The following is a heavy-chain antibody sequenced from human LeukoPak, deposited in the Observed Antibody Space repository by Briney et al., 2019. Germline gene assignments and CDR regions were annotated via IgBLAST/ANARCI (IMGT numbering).Heavy chain of an antibody. V-gene: IGHV3-23*01. J-gene: IGHJ4*02. CDR2: ISGSGGST. CDR1: GFTFSSYS. Sequence: QPGGSLRLSCAASGFTFSSYSMNWVRQAPGKGLEWVSAISGSGGSTYYADSVKGRFTISRDNSKNTLYLQMNSLRAEDTAVYYCAKVVWDYYGSGPMGYWGQGTLVTVSS. CDR3: AKVVWDYYGSGPMGY. D-gene: IGHD3-10*01.